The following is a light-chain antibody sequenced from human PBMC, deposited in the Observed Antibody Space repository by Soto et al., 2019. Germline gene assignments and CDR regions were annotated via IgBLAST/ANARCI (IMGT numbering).Light chain of an antibody. Sequence: EIVLTQSPGTLSLSPGERATLSCRASETVAGSYLAWYQQKPGQAPRLLIHGASTRATGIADRFSGSGSGTDVTLTISRLEPEDFAVYYCQLYCTSPKTFGQGTKVEI. J-gene: IGKJ1*01. V-gene: IGKV3-20*01. CDR1: ETVAGSY. CDR2: GAS. CDR3: QLYCTSPKT.